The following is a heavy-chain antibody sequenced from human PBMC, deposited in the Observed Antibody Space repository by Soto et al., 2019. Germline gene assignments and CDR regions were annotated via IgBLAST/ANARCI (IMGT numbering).Heavy chain of an antibody. CDR3: AKRYSGYGRFDAFDI. CDR1: GFTFSSYA. Sequence: GGSLRLSCAASGFTFSSYAMSWVRQAPGKGLEWVSAISGSGGSTYYADSVKGRFTISRDNSKNTLYVQMNSLRAEDTAVYYCAKRYSGYGRFDAFDIWGQGTMVTVSS. J-gene: IGHJ3*02. CDR2: ISGSGGST. V-gene: IGHV3-23*01. D-gene: IGHD5-12*01.